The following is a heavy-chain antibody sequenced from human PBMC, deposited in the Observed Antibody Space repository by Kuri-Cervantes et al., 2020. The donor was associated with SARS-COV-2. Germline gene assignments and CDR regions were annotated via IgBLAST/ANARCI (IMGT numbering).Heavy chain of an antibody. CDR3: ARESWGYCSSTSCYTYYGMDV. Sequence: SETLSLTCTVSGGSISSYYWSWIRQPPGKGLEWIGYIYYSGSTYYNPSLKSRVTISVDTSKNQFSLKLSSVTAADTAVYYCARESWGYCSSTSCYTYYGMDVWGQGTTVTVSS. CDR1: GGSISSYY. V-gene: IGHV4-4*08. CDR2: IYYSGST. J-gene: IGHJ6*02. D-gene: IGHD2-2*02.